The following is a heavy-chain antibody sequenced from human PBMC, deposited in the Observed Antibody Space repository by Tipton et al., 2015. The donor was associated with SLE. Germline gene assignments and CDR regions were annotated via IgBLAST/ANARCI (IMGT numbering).Heavy chain of an antibody. D-gene: IGHD3-16*01. CDR3: ASGPLRDHYHNVYFDY. CDR1: GFAFKSYG. V-gene: IGHV3-30*02. Sequence: SLRLSCAASGFAFKSYGMHWVRQAPGKGLEWVAFIRFDGGTENHADSVKGRFTISRDNSKNTLYLQMNDLRPEDTAVYYCASGPLRDHYHNVYFDYWGQGTFVTVSS. CDR2: IRFDGGTE. J-gene: IGHJ4*02.